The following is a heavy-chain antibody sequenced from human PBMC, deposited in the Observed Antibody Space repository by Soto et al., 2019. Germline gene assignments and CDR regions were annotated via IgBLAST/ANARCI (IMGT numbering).Heavy chain of an antibody. D-gene: IGHD2-2*01. V-gene: IGHV1-18*01. J-gene: IGHJ4*01. CDR1: GYTFTSYD. CDR2: ISVYNGNT. CDR3: ARGPLGGCTSTSCYVNY. Sequence: EASVKVSCKASGYTFTSYDISWVRQAPGQGLEWMGWISVYNGNTNYAPNLQGRVTMTTDTSTSTAFMEVRSLRSDDTAVYYCARGPLGGCTSTSCYVNYWGHGTLVTVSS.